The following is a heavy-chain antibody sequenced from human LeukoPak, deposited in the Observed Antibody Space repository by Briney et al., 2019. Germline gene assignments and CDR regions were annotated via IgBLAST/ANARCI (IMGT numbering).Heavy chain of an antibody. J-gene: IGHJ4*02. D-gene: IGHD4-17*01. CDR3: ARGIESYGDYGY. CDR1: GGSISGSY. V-gene: IGHV4-59*01. CDR2: MFNSGST. Sequence: SETLSLTCTVSGGSISGSYWSWIRQPPGKGLEWIAYMFNSGSTNYNPSLKSRVTISIDTSKNQFSLKLSSLTAADTAIYYCARGIESYGDYGYWGQGILVTVSS.